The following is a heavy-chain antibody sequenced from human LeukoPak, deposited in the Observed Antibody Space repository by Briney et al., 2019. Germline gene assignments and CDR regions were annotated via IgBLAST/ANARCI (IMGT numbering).Heavy chain of an antibody. J-gene: IGHJ4*02. D-gene: IGHD1-26*01. Sequence: GGSLRLSCAAPGFTVSSNYMSWVRQAPGKGLEWVSAISGSGGSTYYADSVKGRFTISRDNSKNTLYLQMNNLRAEDTAVYYCAKDTYSGSYYDYWGQGTLVTVSS. CDR2: ISGSGGST. CDR3: AKDTYSGSYYDY. V-gene: IGHV3-23*01. CDR1: GFTVSSNY.